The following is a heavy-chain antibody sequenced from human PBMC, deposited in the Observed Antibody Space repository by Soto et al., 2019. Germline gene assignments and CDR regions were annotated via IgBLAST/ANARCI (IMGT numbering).Heavy chain of an antibody. D-gene: IGHD6-6*01. Sequence: SVKVSCKASGGTFSSYAISWVRQAPGQGLEWMGGIIPIFGTANYAQKFQGRVTITADESTSTAYMELSSLRSEDTAVYYCASCIAARFDFDYWGQGTLVTVS. CDR2: IIPIFGTA. CDR1: GGTFSSYA. V-gene: IGHV1-69*13. CDR3: ASCIAARFDFDY. J-gene: IGHJ4*02.